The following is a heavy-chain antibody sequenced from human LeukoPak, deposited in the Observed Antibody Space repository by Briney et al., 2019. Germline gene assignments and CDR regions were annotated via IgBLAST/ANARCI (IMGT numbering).Heavy chain of an antibody. V-gene: IGHV4-59*01. D-gene: IGHD2-21*02. CDR1: GGSISNYY. CDR2: INFTGGT. J-gene: IGHJ4*02. Sequence: SETLSLTCSVSGGSISNYYWSWIRQPPGKGLEWIGYINFTGGTNYNPSFKGRVSISLDTSKNRFSLSLRSVTAADTAIYYCARVGRYCGGDDCFLDYWGQGTLVTVSS. CDR3: ARVGRYCGGDDCFLDY.